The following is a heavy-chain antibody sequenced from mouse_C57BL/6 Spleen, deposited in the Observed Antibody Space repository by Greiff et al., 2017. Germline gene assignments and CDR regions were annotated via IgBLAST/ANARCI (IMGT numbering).Heavy chain of an antibody. V-gene: IGHV5-17*01. Sequence: EVKVEESGGGLVKPGGSLKLSCAASGFTFSDYGMHWVRQAPEKGLEWVAYISSGSSTIYYADTVKGRFTISRDNAKNTLFLQMTSLRSEDTAMYYCARDWDYYFDYWGQGTTLTVSS. J-gene: IGHJ2*01. CDR3: ARDWDYYFDY. CDR2: ISSGSSTI. D-gene: IGHD4-1*01. CDR1: GFTFSDYG.